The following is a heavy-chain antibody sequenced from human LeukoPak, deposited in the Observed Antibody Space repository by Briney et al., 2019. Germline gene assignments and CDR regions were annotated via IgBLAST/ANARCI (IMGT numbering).Heavy chain of an antibody. J-gene: IGHJ5*02. Sequence: PSEILSLTCTVSGGSISSYYWSWIRQPAGKGLEWIGRIYTSGSTNYNPSLKSRVTMSVDTSKNQFSLKLSSVTAADTAVYYCARESRVVVPAAIQGDRWFDPWGQGTLVTVSS. CDR2: IYTSGST. CDR3: ARESRVVVPAAIQGDRWFDP. V-gene: IGHV4-4*07. D-gene: IGHD2-2*02. CDR1: GGSISSYY.